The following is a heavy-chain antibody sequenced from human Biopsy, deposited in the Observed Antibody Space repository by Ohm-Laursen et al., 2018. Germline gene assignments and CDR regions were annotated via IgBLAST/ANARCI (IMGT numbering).Heavy chain of an antibody. CDR2: TIYRSKWSN. V-gene: IGHV6-1*01. CDR1: GDSVSSNTVA. Sequence: SDTLSLTCAISGDSVSSNTVAWNWLRQSPSRGLEWLGRTIYRSKWSNDYAVSVKNRITIDPDTSKNQFSLQLNSVTPEDTAIYYCARGRYAAFDIWGQGTKVTISS. D-gene: IGHD3-9*01. J-gene: IGHJ3*02. CDR3: ARGRYAAFDI.